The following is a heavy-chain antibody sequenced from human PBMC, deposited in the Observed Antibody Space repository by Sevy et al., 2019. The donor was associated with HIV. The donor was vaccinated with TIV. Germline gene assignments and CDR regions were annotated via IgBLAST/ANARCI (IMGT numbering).Heavy chain of an antibody. Sequence: ASVKVSCKVSRSTLTKLSIHWVRQVPGKGLEWMVSFDPEDGETIYARKFQGRVTMTEDTSTDTAYMQLSSLRSEDTAVYYCATTKDYYDSSGSPFDYWGQGTLVTVSS. CDR3: ATTKDYYDSSGSPFDY. D-gene: IGHD3-22*01. CDR1: RSTLTKLS. V-gene: IGHV1-24*01. CDR2: FDPEDGET. J-gene: IGHJ4*02.